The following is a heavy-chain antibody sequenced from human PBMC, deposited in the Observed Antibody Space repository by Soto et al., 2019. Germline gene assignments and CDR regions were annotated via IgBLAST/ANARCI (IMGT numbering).Heavy chain of an antibody. V-gene: IGHV4-59*01. D-gene: IGHD6-25*01. Sequence: PSETLSLTCTVSGGSISSYYWSWIRQPPGKGLEWIGYIYYSGSTNYNPSLKSRVTISVDTSKNQFSLKLSSVTAADTAVYYCARVISATADPNWFDPWGQGTLVT. CDR2: IYYSGST. CDR1: GGSISSYY. CDR3: ARVISATADPNWFDP. J-gene: IGHJ5*02.